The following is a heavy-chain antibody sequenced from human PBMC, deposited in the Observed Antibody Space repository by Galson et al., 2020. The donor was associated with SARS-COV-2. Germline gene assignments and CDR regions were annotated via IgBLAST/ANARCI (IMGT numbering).Heavy chain of an antibody. V-gene: IGHV4-59*11. CDR2: ISHTGTT. J-gene: IGHJ4*02. D-gene: IGHD2-8*02. CDR3: ARGLDGTGRFNGWDY. CDR1: GASINSHF. Sequence: SQTLSLTCTVSGASINSHFWSWIRQPPGRGPEWLGYISHTGTTNFNPSLESRVTMSVDTSKNQFSLKLSSVTAADTAVYYCARGLDGTGRFNGWDYWGQGTLVTVSS.